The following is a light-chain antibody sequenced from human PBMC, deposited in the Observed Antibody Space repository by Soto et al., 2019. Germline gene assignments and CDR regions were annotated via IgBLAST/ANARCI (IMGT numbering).Light chain of an antibody. CDR2: STI. Sequence: QTVVTQEPSFSVSPGGTVTLTCGLSSGSVSTSYYPSWYQQTPGQSPRTPIYSTITRSSGVPDRFSGSILGDKAALTITGAQADDESDYYCVLYMGSGIWVFGGGTKLTVL. J-gene: IGLJ3*02. CDR3: VLYMGSGIWV. CDR1: SGSVSTSYY. V-gene: IGLV8-61*01.